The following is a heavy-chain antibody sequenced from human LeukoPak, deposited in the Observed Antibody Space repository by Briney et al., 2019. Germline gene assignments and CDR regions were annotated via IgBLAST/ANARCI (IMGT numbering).Heavy chain of an antibody. D-gene: IGHD2-15*01. CDR2: ISASGSNI. V-gene: IGHV3-48*01. Sequence: RGGSLRLSCAASGFPLSSYSINWFRQAPGKGLEWVAYISASGSNIYYVDSVKGRFTVSRDNPKSSLFLQMNSPRAEDTAVYYCARVKGSYFDYWGQGALVTVSS. CDR1: GFPLSSYS. CDR3: ARVKGSYFDY. J-gene: IGHJ4*02.